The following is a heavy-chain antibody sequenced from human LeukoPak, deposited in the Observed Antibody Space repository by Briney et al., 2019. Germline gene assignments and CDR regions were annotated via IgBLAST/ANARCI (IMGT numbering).Heavy chain of an antibody. CDR2: MYYSGST. Sequence: SETLSLTCTVSGGSISSGGYYWSWIRQHPGTGLEWIGYMYYSGSTYYNPSLASRVTISVDTSKNQFPLKLSSVTAADTAVYYCAREHVDILTGYYSGYFDYWGQGTLVTVSS. CDR3: AREHVDILTGYYSGYFDY. V-gene: IGHV4-31*03. CDR1: GGSISSGGYY. D-gene: IGHD3-9*01. J-gene: IGHJ4*02.